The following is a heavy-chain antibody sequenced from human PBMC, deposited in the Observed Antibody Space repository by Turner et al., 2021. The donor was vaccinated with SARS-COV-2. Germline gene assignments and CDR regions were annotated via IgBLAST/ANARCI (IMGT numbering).Heavy chain of an antibody. CDR1: GFTFSTYA. CDR2: IRGSGTTI. V-gene: IGHV3-23*01. J-gene: IGHJ5*02. Sequence: DVQLLDSGGGLVQPGESLRLSCAASGFTFSTYAMSWVRQAPGKGLEWVSIIRGSGTTIYDADSVKGRFTISRDNSKNTVYLQMNSLRAEDTALYYCAKRGHCSSIACLLESWGQGTLVTVSS. D-gene: IGHD2-2*01. CDR3: AKRGHCSSIACLLES.